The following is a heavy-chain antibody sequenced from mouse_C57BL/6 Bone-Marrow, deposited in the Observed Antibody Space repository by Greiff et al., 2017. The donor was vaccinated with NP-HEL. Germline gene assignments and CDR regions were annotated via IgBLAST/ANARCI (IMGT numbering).Heavy chain of an antibody. J-gene: IGHJ4*01. V-gene: IGHV1-72*01. CDR2: IDPNSGGT. CDR3: ALYGSSSYYAMDY. CDR1: GYTFTSYW. Sequence: VQLQQPGAELVKPGASVKLSCKASGYTFTSYWMHWVKQRPGRGLEWIGRIDPNSGGTKYNEKFKSKATLTVDKPSSTAYMQLSSLTSEDSAVYYCALYGSSSYYAMDYWGQGTSGTVSS. D-gene: IGHD1-1*01.